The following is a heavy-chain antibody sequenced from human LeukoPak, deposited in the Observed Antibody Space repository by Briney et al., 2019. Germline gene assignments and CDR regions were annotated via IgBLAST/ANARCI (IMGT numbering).Heavy chain of an antibody. CDR2: IYPGDSDT. V-gene: IGHV5-51*01. CDR3: ARQAAYYYDSSGYYYAGY. CDR1: GYSFTSYW. D-gene: IGHD3-22*01. Sequence: GESLKISCKGSGYSFTSYWIGWVRQMPGEGLEWMGIIYPGDSDTRYSPSFQGQVTISADKSISTAYLQWSSLKASDTAMYYCARQAAYYYDSSGYYYAGYWGQGTLVTVSS. J-gene: IGHJ4*02.